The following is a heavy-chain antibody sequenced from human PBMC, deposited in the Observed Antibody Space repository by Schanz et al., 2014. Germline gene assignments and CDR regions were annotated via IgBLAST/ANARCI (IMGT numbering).Heavy chain of an antibody. Sequence: QVQLQESGPGLVKPSQTLSLTCTVSGASISSRDFYWSWIRQFPGKGLECIGYISYSGRTSYSPSLKSRLTMSVDTSKNQFSLRLSSVTAADTAIYYCSRGECSSSSCHEVAPPDDWGQGTLVTVSS. CDR1: GASISSRDFY. V-gene: IGHV4-31*03. CDR2: ISYSGRT. J-gene: IGHJ4*02. D-gene: IGHD2-2*01. CDR3: SRGECSSSSCHEVAPPDD.